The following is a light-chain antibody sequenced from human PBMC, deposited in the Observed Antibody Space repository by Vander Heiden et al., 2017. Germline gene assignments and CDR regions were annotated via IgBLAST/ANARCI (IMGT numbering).Light chain of an antibody. J-gene: IGKJ4*01. Sequence: EIVLTQSPATLSLSPGERATLSCRASQSVSNSLAWYQQKPGQAPRLLIYDASNRATGIPARFSGSGSGTDFTLTISSLEPEDFAVYYCQQHGNWRDLTFGGGTKVEIK. V-gene: IGKV3-11*01. CDR1: QSVSNS. CDR2: DAS. CDR3: QQHGNWRDLT.